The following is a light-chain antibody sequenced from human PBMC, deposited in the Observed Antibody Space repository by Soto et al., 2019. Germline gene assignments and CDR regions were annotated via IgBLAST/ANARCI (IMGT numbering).Light chain of an antibody. CDR3: QQYNNWWT. CDR2: GAS. CDR1: QSVSSSY. Sequence: DIVLTQSPGTLSLSPGERATLSCRASQSVSSSYFAWYQQKPGQATRXLIYGASTRATRIPARFTGSGSGTEFTLTISSLQFDDSAVYYCQQYNNWWTFGQGTKVDIK. J-gene: IGKJ1*01. V-gene: IGKV3-15*01.